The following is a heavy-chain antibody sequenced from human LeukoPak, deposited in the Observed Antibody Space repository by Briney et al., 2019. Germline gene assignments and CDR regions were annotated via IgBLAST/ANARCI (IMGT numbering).Heavy chain of an antibody. V-gene: IGHV1-2*02. CDR1: GYPFIDYY. Sequence: ASVKVSVKASGYPFIDYYLHWVRQAPGQGLEWMGCINPNTGDTNSAQNFQGRVIMTRDTSITTAYMELSRLKSDDTALYYCASKGAGHCYDASCMGSFDLWGQGTTVAVSS. CDR3: ASKGAGHCYDASCMGSFDL. CDR2: INPNTGDT. J-gene: IGHJ3*01. D-gene: IGHD2-15*01.